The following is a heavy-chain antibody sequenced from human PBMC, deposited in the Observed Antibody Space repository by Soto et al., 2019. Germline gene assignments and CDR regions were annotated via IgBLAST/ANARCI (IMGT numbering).Heavy chain of an antibody. CDR3: AKEHYNRYYYYGMDV. J-gene: IGHJ6*02. V-gene: IGHV3-23*01. CDR1: GFTFSSYA. Sequence: VQLLESGGGLVQPGGSLRLSCAASGFTFSSYAMSWVRQAPGKGLEWVSAISGSGGGTYYADSVKGRFTISRDNSKNTLYLQMNSLRAEVTAVYYSAKEHYNRYYYYGMDVWGQGTTITVSS. D-gene: IGHD4-4*01. CDR2: ISGSGGGT.